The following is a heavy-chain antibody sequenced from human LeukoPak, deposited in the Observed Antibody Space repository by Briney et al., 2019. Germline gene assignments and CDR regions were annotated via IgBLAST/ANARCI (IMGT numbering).Heavy chain of an antibody. CDR2: IKPDGGET. V-gene: IGHV3-7*01. CDR1: GFTFSSYG. J-gene: IGHJ4*02. Sequence: PGGSLRLSCAASGFTFSSYGMHWVRQAPGRGLEWVANIKPDGGETFYVDSVKGRFTISRDNAKRSLYLQMNSLRAEDTAVYYCARDDGIRTVDYWGQGTLVTVSS. D-gene: IGHD5-24*01. CDR3: ARDDGIRTVDY.